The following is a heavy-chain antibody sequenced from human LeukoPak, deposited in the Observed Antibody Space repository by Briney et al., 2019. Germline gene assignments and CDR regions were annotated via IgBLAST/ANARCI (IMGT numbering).Heavy chain of an antibody. V-gene: IGHV1-18*01. CDR3: ARDLVHHRLLATNYNWFDP. Sequence: ASVKVSCKASGYIFTSYGISWVRQAPGQGLEWMGWINTYNGNTKYIQKLQGRVTMTTDTSTSTAYMELRSLRSDDTAVYYCARDLVHHRLLATNYNWFDPWGQGILVTVSS. J-gene: IGHJ5*02. CDR1: GYIFTSYG. CDR2: INTYNGNT. D-gene: IGHD2-8*01.